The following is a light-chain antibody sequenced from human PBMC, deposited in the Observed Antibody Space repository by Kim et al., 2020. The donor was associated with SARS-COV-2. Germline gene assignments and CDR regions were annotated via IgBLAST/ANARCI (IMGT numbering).Light chain of an antibody. Sequence: PGQKVIICCSGSSSNIGNNYVSWYQQLPGTAPKLLIYDNNKRPSGIPDRFSGSKSGTSATLGITGLQTGDEADYYCGTWDSSLSAVFGGGTQLTVL. CDR3: GTWDSSLSAV. CDR1: SSNIGNNY. V-gene: IGLV1-51*01. CDR2: DNN. J-gene: IGLJ3*02.